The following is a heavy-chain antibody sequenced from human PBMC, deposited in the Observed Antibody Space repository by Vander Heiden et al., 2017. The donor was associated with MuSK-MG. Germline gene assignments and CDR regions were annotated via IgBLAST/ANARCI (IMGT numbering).Heavy chain of an antibody. D-gene: IGHD3-3*01. CDR1: GFTFSNAW. Sequence: EVQLVESGGGLVKPGGSLRLSCAASGFTFSNAWMSWVRQAPGKGLEWVGRIKSKTEGGTTDYAAPVKGRFTISRDDSKNTLYLQMNSLKTEDTAVYYCTTGVGDDFWSGSNFDYWGQGTLVTVSS. CDR3: TTGVGDDFWSGSNFDY. V-gene: IGHV3-15*01. CDR2: IKSKTEGGTT. J-gene: IGHJ4*02.